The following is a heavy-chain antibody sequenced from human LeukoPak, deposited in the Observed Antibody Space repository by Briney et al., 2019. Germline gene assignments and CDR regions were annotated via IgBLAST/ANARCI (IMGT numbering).Heavy chain of an antibody. CDR3: ARDPTSGRDYYYYGMDV. CDR1: GFTFSSYS. CDR2: ISSSSSYI. Sequence: PGGSLRLSCAASGFTFSSYSMNWVRQAPGKGLEWVSSISSSSSYIYYADSVKGRFTISRDSAKNSLYLQMNSLRAEDTAVYYCARDPTSGRDYYYYGMDVWGQGTTVTVSS. J-gene: IGHJ6*02. D-gene: IGHD1-26*01. V-gene: IGHV3-21*01.